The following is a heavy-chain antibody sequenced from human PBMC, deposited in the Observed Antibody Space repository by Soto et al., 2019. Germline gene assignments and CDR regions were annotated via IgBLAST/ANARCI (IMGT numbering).Heavy chain of an antibody. CDR2: ISGSGGST. D-gene: IGHD1-7*01. V-gene: IGHV3-23*01. CDR1: GFTFSSYA. J-gene: IGHJ4*02. Sequence: HPGGSLRLSCAASGFTFSSYAMSWVRQAPGKGLEWVSTISGSGGSTYYADSVKGRFTISRDNSKNTLYLQLNSLRAEGTAVYYCARLSGTTVYFDYWGQGTLVTVSS. CDR3: ARLSGTTVYFDY.